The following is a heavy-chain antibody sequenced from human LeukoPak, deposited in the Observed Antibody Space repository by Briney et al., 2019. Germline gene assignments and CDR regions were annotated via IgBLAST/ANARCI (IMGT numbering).Heavy chain of an antibody. J-gene: IGHJ3*02. CDR2: ISGSGGST. CDR3: AKGCSGGSCYLGAFDI. Sequence: GGSLRLSCAASVFTFSSYAMSWVRQAPGKGLEWVSAISGSGGSTYYADSVKGRFTISRDNSKNTLYLQMNSLRAEDTAVYYCAKGCSGGSCYLGAFDIWGQGTMVTVSS. V-gene: IGHV3-23*01. CDR1: VFTFSSYA. D-gene: IGHD2-15*01.